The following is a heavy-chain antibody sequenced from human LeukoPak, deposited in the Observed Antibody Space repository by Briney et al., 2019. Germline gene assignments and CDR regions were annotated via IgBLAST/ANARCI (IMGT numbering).Heavy chain of an antibody. Sequence: ASVKVSCKASGGTFSRYAISWARQAPGQGLEWMGGIIPIFGTANYAQKFQGRVTITADESTSTAYMELSSLRSEDTAVYYCARGYSYGYFAYWGQGTLVTVSS. J-gene: IGHJ4*02. V-gene: IGHV1-69*13. CDR2: IIPIFGTA. CDR3: ARGYSYGYFAY. CDR1: GGTFSRYA. D-gene: IGHD5-18*01.